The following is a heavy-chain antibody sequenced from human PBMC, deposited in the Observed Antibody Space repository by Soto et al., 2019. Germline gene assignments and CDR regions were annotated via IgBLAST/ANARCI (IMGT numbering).Heavy chain of an antibody. CDR2: IVVGSGNT. D-gene: IGHD6-13*01. J-gene: IGHJ4*02. V-gene: IGHV1-58*01. CDR1: GFTFTTSA. CDR3: ATIFQQLGGFDY. Sequence: SVKVSCKASGFTFTTSAVQWVRQARGQRLEWIGWIVVGSGNTNYAQKFQERVTMTEDTSTDTAYMELSSLRSEDTAVYYCATIFQQLGGFDYWGQGTLVTVSS.